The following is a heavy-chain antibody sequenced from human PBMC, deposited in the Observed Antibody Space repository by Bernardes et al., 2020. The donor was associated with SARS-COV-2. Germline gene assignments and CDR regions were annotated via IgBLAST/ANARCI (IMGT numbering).Heavy chain of an antibody. CDR2: ISYSGST. CDR1: GFSISSGYY. V-gene: IGHV4-38-2*01. J-gene: IGHJ4*02. CDR3: ARIRGSWYVDY. Sequence: SETLSLTCVVSGFSISSGYYWGWIRQPPGKGLEWIGIISYSGSTDYNPPLRSRVTISMDTSTNQFSLKLYSVTATDTAVYYCARIRGSWYVDYWGQGTLVTVSS. D-gene: IGHD6-13*01.